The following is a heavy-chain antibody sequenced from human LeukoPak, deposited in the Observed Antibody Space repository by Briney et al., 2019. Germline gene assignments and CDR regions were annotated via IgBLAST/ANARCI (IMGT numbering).Heavy chain of an antibody. V-gene: IGHV3-66*01. CDR3: ARAYDWNYLY. D-gene: IGHD1-7*01. J-gene: IGHJ4*02. CDR1: GFTFSSYG. Sequence: GGSLRLSCAASGFTFSSYGMHWVRQPPGKGLEWVSVICSGGNTYYADSVTDRFTISRDNSKNTLYLQMNSLRVEDTAVYYCARAYDWNYLYWGQGTLVTVSS. CDR2: ICSGGNT.